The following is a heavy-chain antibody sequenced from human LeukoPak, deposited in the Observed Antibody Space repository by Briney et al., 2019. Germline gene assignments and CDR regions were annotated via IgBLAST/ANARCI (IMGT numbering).Heavy chain of an antibody. V-gene: IGHV4-59*08. CDR2: IYYSGST. J-gene: IGHJ4*02. CDR3: ARLSHLRGAGRSFDY. D-gene: IGHD3-10*01. Sequence: KPSETLSLTCTVSGGSISSYYRSWIRQPLGKGLEWIGYIYYSGSTNYDPSLKSRVTISVDTSKNQFSLKLSSVTAADTAVYYCARLSHLRGAGRSFDYWGQGTLVTVSS. CDR1: GGSISSYY.